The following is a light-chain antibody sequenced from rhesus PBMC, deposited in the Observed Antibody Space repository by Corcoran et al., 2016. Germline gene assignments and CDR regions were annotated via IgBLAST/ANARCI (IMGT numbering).Light chain of an antibody. CDR3: QQRNSYPFT. CDR2: DAS. V-gene: IGKV1-38*01. CDR1: YGLSRY. J-gene: IGKJ3*01. Sequence: DIQLTQSPSSLSAFVGDRVTITCRASYGLSRYLDWYHQKPGKAPNLLIYDASNVQSGVPSRCSGCGSGTEFTLPISSLHPEDFAVYYCQQRNSYPFTFGPGTKLDNK.